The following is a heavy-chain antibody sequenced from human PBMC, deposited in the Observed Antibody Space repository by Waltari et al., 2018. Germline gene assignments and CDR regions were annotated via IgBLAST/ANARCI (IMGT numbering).Heavy chain of an antibody. V-gene: IGHV3-30*18. D-gene: IGHD6-6*01. Sequence: QVQLVESGGGVVQPGRSLRLSCAASGFPFTSYGMHCVRQAPGKGLEWVAVISYDGSNKYYADSVKGRFTISRDNSKNTLYLQMNSLRAEDTAVYYCAKAYSSSPGGFDYWGQGTLVTVSS. J-gene: IGHJ4*02. CDR2: ISYDGSNK. CDR1: GFPFTSYG. CDR3: AKAYSSSPGGFDY.